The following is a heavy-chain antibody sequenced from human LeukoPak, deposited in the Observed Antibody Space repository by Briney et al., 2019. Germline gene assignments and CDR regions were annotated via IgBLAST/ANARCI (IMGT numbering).Heavy chain of an antibody. V-gene: IGHV1-2*02. CDR2: INPNSGGT. CDR1: GYTFTGYF. D-gene: IGHD3-22*01. Sequence: ASVKVSCKASGYTFTGYFMYWVRQAPGQGLEWMGWINPNSGGTNYAQKFQGRVTMTRDMSISTAYMEVSRLTSDDTAVYYCARATIADSSTYYIDYWGLGTLVTVSS. CDR3: ARATIADSSTYYIDY. J-gene: IGHJ4*02.